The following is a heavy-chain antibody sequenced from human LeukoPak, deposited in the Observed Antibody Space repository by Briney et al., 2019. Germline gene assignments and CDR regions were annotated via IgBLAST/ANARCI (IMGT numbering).Heavy chain of an antibody. D-gene: IGHD3-22*01. CDR1: GYTFTGYY. J-gene: IGHJ5*02. CDR3: ARVYYDSSGSLFDP. CDR2: INPNSGGT. V-gene: IGHV1-2*06. Sequence: ASVKVSCKASGYTFTGYYMHWVRQAPGQGLEWMGRINPNSGGTNYAQKFQGRVTTTRDTSISTAYMELSRLRSDDTAVYYCARVYYDSSGSLFDPWGQGTLVTVSS.